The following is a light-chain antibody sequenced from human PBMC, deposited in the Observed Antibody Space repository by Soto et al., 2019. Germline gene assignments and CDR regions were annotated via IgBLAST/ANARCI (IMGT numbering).Light chain of an antibody. CDR3: HQRQSWPRT. V-gene: IGKV3-11*01. Sequence: EIVLTQSPATLSAFPGDRVTLSCRASQAVNTRLAWYQHKPGQAPRLLISLTSNRAAGVPSRFSAWGSETDFTLTISDVQPEDFAVYYCHQRQSWPRTFGQGTKVDIK. CDR1: QAVNTR. CDR2: LTS. J-gene: IGKJ1*01.